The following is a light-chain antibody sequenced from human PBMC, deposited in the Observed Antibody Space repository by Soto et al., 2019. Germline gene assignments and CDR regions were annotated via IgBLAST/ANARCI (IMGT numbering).Light chain of an antibody. CDR1: SSDVGGYNY. Sequence: QSALTQPASVSGSPGQTITISCTGTSSDVGGYNYVSWYQQYPGKAPKLMIYEVNNRPSGVSNRFSGSKSGNTASLTISGLQTEDEADYYCSSYARSRILLFGGGTKVTVL. CDR3: SSYARSRILL. CDR2: EVN. J-gene: IGLJ2*01. V-gene: IGLV2-14*01.